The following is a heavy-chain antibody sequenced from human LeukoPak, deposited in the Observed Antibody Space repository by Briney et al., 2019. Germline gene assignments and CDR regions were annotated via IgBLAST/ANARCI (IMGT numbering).Heavy chain of an antibody. CDR1: GFTFSSYR. D-gene: IGHD6-13*01. CDR2: ISYDESNK. V-gene: IGHV3-30*03. CDR3: VGDDHSSSPGAFYT. J-gene: IGHJ3*02. Sequence: ARPLRLSCAASGFTFSSYRMHWLRQAPGKGLEWVAIISYDESNKYYADSVKGPFTSSTANSKNTLYLQMNSLRAEDTAVYDCVGDDHSSSPGAFYTWGQGTMVTASS.